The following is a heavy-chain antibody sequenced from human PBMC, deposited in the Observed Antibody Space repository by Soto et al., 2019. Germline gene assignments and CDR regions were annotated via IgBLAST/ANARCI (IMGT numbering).Heavy chain of an antibody. CDR1: GGSISSYY. CDR3: ARQSGTVTYNQFDY. Sequence: SETLSLTCTVSGGSISSYYWSWIRQPPGKGLEWIGYIYYSGSTNYNPSLKSRVTISVDTSKNQFSLKLSSVTAADTAVYYCARQSGTVTYNQFDYWGQGTLVTVS. CDR2: IYYSGST. D-gene: IGHD4-17*01. V-gene: IGHV4-59*08. J-gene: IGHJ4*02.